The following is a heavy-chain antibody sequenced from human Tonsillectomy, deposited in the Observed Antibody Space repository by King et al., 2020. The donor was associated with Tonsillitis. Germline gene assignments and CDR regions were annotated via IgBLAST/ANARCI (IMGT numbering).Heavy chain of an antibody. CDR3: ARRVAGNIDY. Sequence: VQLVESGGGVVQPGRSLRLSCAASGFTFSSYAMRWVRQAPGKGLEWVAVISYDGSNKYYADSVKGRFTISRDNSKNTLYLQMNSLRAEDTAVYYCARRVAGNIDYWGQGTLVTVSS. J-gene: IGHJ4*02. D-gene: IGHD6-19*01. V-gene: IGHV3-30*01. CDR2: ISYDGSNK. CDR1: GFTFSSYA.